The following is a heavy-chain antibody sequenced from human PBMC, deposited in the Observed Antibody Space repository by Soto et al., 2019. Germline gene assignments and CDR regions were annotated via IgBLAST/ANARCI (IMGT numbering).Heavy chain of an antibody. J-gene: IGHJ4*02. V-gene: IGHV3-13*01. CDR2: IGTAGDT. CDR1: GFTFSNYD. Sequence: EVQLVESGGGLVQPGGSLRLSCAASGFTFSNYDIHWVRQATGKGLEWVSAIGTAGDTYYSGYVRGRFTISRENAFSSLYLQMDSLRAEDTAMYVCGRARPGYRGYEFDYWGQGTLVTVSS. CDR3: GRARPGYRGYEFDY. D-gene: IGHD5-12*01.